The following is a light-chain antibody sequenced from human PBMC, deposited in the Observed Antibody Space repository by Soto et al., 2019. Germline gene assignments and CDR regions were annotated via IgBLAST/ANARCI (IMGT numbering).Light chain of an antibody. CDR1: QSVSSSY. J-gene: IGKJ1*01. CDR2: DAS. CDR3: QQRSNWPRT. V-gene: IGKV3D-20*02. Sequence: EIVLTQSPGTLSLSPVARATLSCRASQSVSSSYLAWYQQKPGQAPRLLIYDASNRATGIPARFSGSGSGTDFTLTISSLEPEDFAVYYCQQRSNWPRTCGQGNTGDIK.